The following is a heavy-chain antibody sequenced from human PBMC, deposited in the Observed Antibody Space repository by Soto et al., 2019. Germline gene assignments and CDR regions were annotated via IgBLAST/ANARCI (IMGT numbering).Heavy chain of an antibody. J-gene: IGHJ4*02. CDR1: GYTFTSYD. CDR3: ARNPANTGYFEY. D-gene: IGHD2-8*02. CDR2: MNPNTGNT. Sequence: QVQLVQSGAEVKKPGASVKVSCKASGYTFTSYDINWVRQAPGQGPEGMGWMNPNTGNTGYAPKFQGRFILTRDTSISTAYMELSSLTSEDTAEYYCARNPANTGYFEYWGQGALVTVSS. V-gene: IGHV1-8*01.